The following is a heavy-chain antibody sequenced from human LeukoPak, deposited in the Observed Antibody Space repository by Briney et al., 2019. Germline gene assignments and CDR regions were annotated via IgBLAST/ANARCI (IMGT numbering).Heavy chain of an antibody. CDR1: GYTFTNYA. Sequence: ASVKVSCKSSGYTFTNYAVSWLRQAPGQGLEWMGWISAYNYNTNYAQKFQGRLTMTTDPSTNIGYMELRSLRSDDTAVYYCARDDGLGYCSSMTCYVFDYWGQGTLVTVSS. CDR2: ISAYNYNT. V-gene: IGHV1-18*01. D-gene: IGHD2-2*01. CDR3: ARDDGLGYCSSMTCYVFDY. J-gene: IGHJ4*02.